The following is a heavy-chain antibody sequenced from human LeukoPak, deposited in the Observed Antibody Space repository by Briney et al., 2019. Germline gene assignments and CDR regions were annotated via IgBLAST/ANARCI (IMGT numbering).Heavy chain of an antibody. J-gene: IGHJ4*02. V-gene: IGHV4-34*01. CDR2: INYSGST. Sequence: PSETLSLTCAVYGGSFSGHYWSWIRQPPGKGLEWTGEINYSGSTNYNPSLKSRVTISVDTSKNQFSLKLSSVTAADTAVYYCARGTYSSSPVTDYWGQGTLVTVSS. D-gene: IGHD6-6*01. CDR3: ARGTYSSSPVTDY. CDR1: GGSFSGHY.